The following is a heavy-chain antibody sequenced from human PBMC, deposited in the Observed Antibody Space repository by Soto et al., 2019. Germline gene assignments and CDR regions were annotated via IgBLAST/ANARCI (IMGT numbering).Heavy chain of an antibody. CDR3: ARRARPDFYYMDV. V-gene: IGHV3-64*01. Sequence: EVQLAESGGGLAQPGGSLRLSCAASGFTLSGYAMDWVRRAPGKGLEYVSGISSNGVGTYYANSVQGRFTISRDNSKNTVYLQMGSLRPEDMAVYYCARRARPDFYYMDVWGKGTTVTVSS. CDR1: GFTLSGYA. J-gene: IGHJ6*03. D-gene: IGHD6-6*01. CDR2: ISSNGVGT.